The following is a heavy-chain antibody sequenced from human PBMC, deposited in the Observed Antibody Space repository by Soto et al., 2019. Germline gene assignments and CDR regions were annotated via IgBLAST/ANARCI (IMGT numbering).Heavy chain of an antibody. J-gene: IGHJ4*02. V-gene: IGHV3-74*01. CDR1: GFTFSTYW. CDR2: IKSDGSST. Sequence: HPGGSLRLSCVVSGFTFSTYWMHWVRQAPGKGLVWVSRIKSDGSSTNYADSVKGRFAVSRDNAKNTLFLQMNSLRAEDTAVYYCVREFGKGDHWGQGTLVTVSS. CDR3: VREFGKGDH. D-gene: IGHD3-10*01.